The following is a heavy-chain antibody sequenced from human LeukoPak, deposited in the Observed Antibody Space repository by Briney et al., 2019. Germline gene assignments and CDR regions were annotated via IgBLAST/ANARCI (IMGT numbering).Heavy chain of an antibody. D-gene: IGHD3-22*01. V-gene: IGHV1-18*01. CDR1: GYTFSNYG. CDR3: ARDSSGYSPRYFDY. J-gene: IGHJ4*02. Sequence: ASVKVSCKASGYTFSNYGITWVRQAPRQGLEWMGWISGYNGNTNYAQKLQGRVTMTTDTSTSTAYMELRSLRSDDTAVYYCARDSSGYSPRYFDYWGQGTLVTVSS. CDR2: ISGYNGNT.